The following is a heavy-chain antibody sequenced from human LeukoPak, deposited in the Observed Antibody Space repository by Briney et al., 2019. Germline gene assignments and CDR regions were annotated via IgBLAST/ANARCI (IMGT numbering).Heavy chain of an antibody. CDR3: ARRACSSTSCPNDP. V-gene: IGHV4-59*08. CDR2: IYYSGST. CDR1: GGSISSYY. D-gene: IGHD2-2*01. Sequence: SETLSLTCTVSGGSISSYYWSWIRQPPGKGLEWIGYIYYSGSTNYNPSLKSRVTISVDTSKNQFSLKLSSVTAAGTAVYYCARRACSSTSCPNDPWGQGTLVTVSS. J-gene: IGHJ5*02.